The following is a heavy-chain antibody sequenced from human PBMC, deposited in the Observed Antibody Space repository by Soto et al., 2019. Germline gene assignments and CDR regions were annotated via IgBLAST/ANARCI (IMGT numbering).Heavy chain of an antibody. J-gene: IGHJ5*02. D-gene: IGHD2-2*01. CDR3: ARDYAGYCSSTSCLNWFDP. CDR2: ISAYNGNT. V-gene: IGHV1-18*04. Sequence: GASVKVSCKASGYTFTSYGISWVRQAPGQGLEWMGWISAYNGNTNYAQKLQGRVTMTTDTSTSTAYMELRSLRSDDTAVYYCARDYAGYCSSTSCLNWFDPWGQGTLVTVSS. CDR1: GYTFTSYG.